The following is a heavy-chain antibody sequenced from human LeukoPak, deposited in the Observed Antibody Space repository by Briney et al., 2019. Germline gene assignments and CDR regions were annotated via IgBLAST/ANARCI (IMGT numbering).Heavy chain of an antibody. D-gene: IGHD1-7*01. Sequence: GGSLRLSCVASGFSFSSYAMSWVRQAPGKGLEWVSAISGSDGSTYYTDSVKGRFTISRDNSKNTLYLQMNSLRDEDTAVYYCAKVAVPVRNYDAFDIWGQGTLVTVSS. J-gene: IGHJ3*02. CDR2: ISGSDGST. CDR1: GFSFSSYA. CDR3: AKVAVPVRNYDAFDI. V-gene: IGHV3-23*01.